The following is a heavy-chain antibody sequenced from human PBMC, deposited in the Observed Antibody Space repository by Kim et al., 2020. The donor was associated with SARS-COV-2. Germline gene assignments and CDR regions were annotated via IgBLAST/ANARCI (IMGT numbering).Heavy chain of an antibody. CDR1: GFTFSSYG. D-gene: IGHD3-22*01. J-gene: IGHJ4*02. CDR2: IWYDGSNK. CDR3: ARDRLDSYYDSSGYLYY. V-gene: IGHV3-33*01. Sequence: GGSLRLSCAASGFTFSSYGMHWVRQAPGKGLEWVAVIWYDGSNKYYADSVKGRFTISRDNSKNTLYLQMNSLRAEDTAVYYCARDRLDSYYDSSGYLYYWGQGTLVTVSS.